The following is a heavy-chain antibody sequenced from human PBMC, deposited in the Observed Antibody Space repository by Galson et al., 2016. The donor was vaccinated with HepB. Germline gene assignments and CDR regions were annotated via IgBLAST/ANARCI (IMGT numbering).Heavy chain of an antibody. CDR2: ISYDGSNK. Sequence: SLRLSCAASGFTFSSYGMHWVRQAPGKGLEWVAFISYDGSNKKYADSVKGRFTNSRDNSKKTLYLQMNSLRAEDTAVYYCAKDGRIYCSSASCHDHFHYWGQGTLVTVSS. V-gene: IGHV3-30*18. CDR1: GFTFSSYG. CDR3: AKDGRIYCSSASCHDHFHY. D-gene: IGHD2-2*01. J-gene: IGHJ4*02.